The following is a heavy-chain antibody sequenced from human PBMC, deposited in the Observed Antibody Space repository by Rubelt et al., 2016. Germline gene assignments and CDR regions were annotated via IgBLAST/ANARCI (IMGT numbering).Heavy chain of an antibody. J-gene: IGHJ4*02. CDR3: AREGYGSGSHPFDY. CDR1: GYTFTGYY. V-gene: IGHV1-2*06. CDR2: INPNSGGT. Sequence: GAEVKKPGASVKVSCKASGYTFTGYYMHWVRQAPGQGLEWMGRINPNSGGTNYAQKFQGRVTMTRDTSISTAYMELSRLRSDDTAVYYCAREGYGSGSHPFDYWGQGTLVTVSS. D-gene: IGHD3-10*01.